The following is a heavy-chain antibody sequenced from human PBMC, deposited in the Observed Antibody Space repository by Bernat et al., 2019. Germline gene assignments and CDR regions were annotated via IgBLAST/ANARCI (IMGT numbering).Heavy chain of an antibody. Sequence: EVQLVESGGGLVKPGGSLRLSCAASGFTFSIYTMNWVRQAPGKGLEWVSSISSSSHSIFYADSVKGRFTISRDNAKNSLYLQMNSLRAEDTAVYYCARGTSTSAPYMDVWGKGTTVTVSS. V-gene: IGHV3-21*04. CDR3: ARGTSTSAPYMDV. D-gene: IGHD1-14*01. CDR1: GFTFSIYT. J-gene: IGHJ6*03. CDR2: ISSSSHSI.